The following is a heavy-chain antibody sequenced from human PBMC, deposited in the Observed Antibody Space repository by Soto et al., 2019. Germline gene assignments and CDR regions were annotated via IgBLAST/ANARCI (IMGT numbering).Heavy chain of an antibody. CDR3: ARALIVVVPAAPYNWFDP. J-gene: IGHJ5*02. D-gene: IGHD2-2*01. Sequence: ASVKVSCKASGYTFTSYGISWVRQAPGQGLEWMGWISAYNGNTNYAQKLQGRVTMTTDTSTSTAYMELRSLRSDDTAVYYCARALIVVVPAAPYNWFDPWGQGTLVTV. CDR2: ISAYNGNT. CDR1: GYTFTSYG. V-gene: IGHV1-18*04.